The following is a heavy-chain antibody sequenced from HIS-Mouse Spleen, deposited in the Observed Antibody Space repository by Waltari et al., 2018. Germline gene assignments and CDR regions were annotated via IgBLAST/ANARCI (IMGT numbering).Heavy chain of an antibody. CDR2: IYYSGST. V-gene: IGHV4-39*07. CDR1: GGSISSISYY. J-gene: IGHJ2*01. CDR3: AREIPYSSSWYDWYFDL. D-gene: IGHD6-13*01. Sequence: QLQLQESGPGLVKPSETLSLTCTVSGGSISSISYYWGWIGQPPGKVLEWNGSIYYSGSTYYSPSLKRRVTISVDTSKNQFSLKLSYVTAADTAVYYCAREIPYSSSWYDWYFDLWGRGTLVTVSS.